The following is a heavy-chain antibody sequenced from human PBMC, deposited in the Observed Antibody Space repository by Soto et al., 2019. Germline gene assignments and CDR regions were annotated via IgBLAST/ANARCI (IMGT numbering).Heavy chain of an antibody. J-gene: IGHJ5*02. CDR2: IIPIFGTA. Sequence: ASVKVSCKASGGTFSSYAISWVRRAPGQGLEWMGGIIPIFGTANYAQKFQGRVTITADESTSTAYMELSSLRSEDTAVYYCARDQYVQLWLTTWFDPWGQGTLVTVSS. CDR3: ARDQYVQLWLTTWFDP. CDR1: GGTFSSYA. V-gene: IGHV1-69*13. D-gene: IGHD5-18*01.